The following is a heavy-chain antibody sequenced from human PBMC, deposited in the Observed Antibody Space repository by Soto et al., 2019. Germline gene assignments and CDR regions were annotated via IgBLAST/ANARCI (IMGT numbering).Heavy chain of an antibody. Sequence: QVQLVEAGGGLVKPGGSLRLSCAASGFTFSDYYMSWIRQAPGKGLEWVSYISTSGRTIYYADSVKGRFTISRDSAQNSLYLKMNSLRAEGPAVYYCGGDDIAVAGISTYYDYGMDVWGQGTTVTVSS. CDR2: ISTSGRTI. CDR3: GGDDIAVAGISTYYDYGMDV. V-gene: IGHV3-11*01. J-gene: IGHJ6*02. D-gene: IGHD6-19*01. CDR1: GFTFSDYY.